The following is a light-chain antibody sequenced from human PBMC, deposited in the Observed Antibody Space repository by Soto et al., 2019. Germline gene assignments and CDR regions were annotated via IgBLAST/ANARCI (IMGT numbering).Light chain of an antibody. J-gene: IGLJ1*01. V-gene: IGLV2-14*01. Sequence: QSVLTQPASVSGSPGQSITISCTGTSSDVGGYNYVSWYHQHPGKAPKLMIYEVSNRPSGVSNRFSGSKSGNTASLTISALQAEDEADYYFSSYTSSSTYVVGTGTKVTVL. CDR3: SSYTSSSTYV. CDR2: EVS. CDR1: SSDVGGYNY.